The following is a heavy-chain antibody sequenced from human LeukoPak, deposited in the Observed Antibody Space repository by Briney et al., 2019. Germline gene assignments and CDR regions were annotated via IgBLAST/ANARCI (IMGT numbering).Heavy chain of an antibody. CDR2: ISSSGSTI. J-gene: IGHJ6*02. D-gene: IGHD3-9*01. V-gene: IGHV3-11*01. Sequence: GGSLRLSCAASGFTFSDYYMSWIRQAPGKGLEWVSYISSSGSTIYYADSVKGRFTISRDNAKNSLYLQMNSLRAEDTAVYFCATVVGIRYFDWLSIFNYGMDVWGQGTTVTVSS. CDR3: ATVVGIRYFDWLSIFNYGMDV. CDR1: GFTFSDYY.